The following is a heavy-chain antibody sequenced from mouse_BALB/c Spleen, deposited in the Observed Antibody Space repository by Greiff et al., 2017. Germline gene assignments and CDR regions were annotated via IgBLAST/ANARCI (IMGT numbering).Heavy chain of an antibody. CDR2: IDPANGNT. Sequence: VQLQQSGAELVKPGASVKLSCTASGFNIKDTYMHWVKQRPEQGLEWIGRIDPANGNTKYDPKFQGKATITADTSSNTAYLQLSSLTSEDTAVYYCASDTAFAYWGQGTTLTVSA. CDR1: GFNIKDTY. CDR3: ASDTAFAY. D-gene: IGHD1-2*01. V-gene: IGHV14-3*02. J-gene: IGHJ2*01.